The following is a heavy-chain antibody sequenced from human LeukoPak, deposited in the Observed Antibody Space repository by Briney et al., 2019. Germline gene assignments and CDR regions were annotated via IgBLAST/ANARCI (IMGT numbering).Heavy chain of an antibody. CDR1: GYTFTSYG. V-gene: IGHV1-18*01. Sequence: EASVKVSCKASGYTFTSYGISWVRQAPGQGLEWMGWISAYNGNTNYAQKLQGRVTMTTDTSTSTAYMELRSLRSDDTAVYYCARDNLLWFGESNWFDPWGQGTLVTVSS. CDR2: ISAYNGNT. J-gene: IGHJ5*02. CDR3: ARDNLLWFGESNWFDP. D-gene: IGHD3-10*01.